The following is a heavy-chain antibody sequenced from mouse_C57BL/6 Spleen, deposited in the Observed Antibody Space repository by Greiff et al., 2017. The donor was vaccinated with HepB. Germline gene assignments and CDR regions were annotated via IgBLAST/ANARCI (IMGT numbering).Heavy chain of an antibody. Sequence: VQLQQPGAELVRPGSSVKLSCKASGYTFTSYWMHWVKQRPIQGLEWIGNIDPSDSETHYNQKFKDKATLTVDKSSSTAYMQLSSLTSEDSAVYYRERREGGDMEVWGKGTTVTVSS. V-gene: IGHV1-52*01. J-gene: IGHJ4*01. CDR2: IDPSDSET. CDR1: GYTFTSYW. CDR3: ERREGGDMEV. D-gene: IGHD1-1*02.